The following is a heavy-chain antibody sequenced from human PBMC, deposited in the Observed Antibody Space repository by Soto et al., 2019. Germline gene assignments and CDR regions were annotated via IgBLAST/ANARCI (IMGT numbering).Heavy chain of an antibody. CDR2: ISGSGGST. CDR3: AKKADHDYVWGSHAGLDV. J-gene: IGHJ6*02. CDR1: GFTFISYA. V-gene: IGHV3-23*01. D-gene: IGHD3-16*01. Sequence: WGSLRLSCAASGFTFISYAMICCGHAPFKGLEWVSAISGSGGSTYYADSVKGRFTISRDSSKNTLYLQMNSLRAEDTAVYYCAKKADHDYVWGSHAGLDVWGQGTTVTVSS.